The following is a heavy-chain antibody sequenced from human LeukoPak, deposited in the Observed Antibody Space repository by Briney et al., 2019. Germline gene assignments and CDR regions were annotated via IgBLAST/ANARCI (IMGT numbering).Heavy chain of an antibody. CDR3: ARDGPKIPGIAAAGTGSFDY. J-gene: IGHJ4*02. Sequence: PGGSLRLSCAASGFTFSSYWMSWVRQAPGKGLEWVANIKQDGSEKYYVDSVRGRFTISRDNAKNSLYLQMNSLRAEDTAVYYCARDGPKIPGIAAAGTGSFDYWGQGALVTVSS. D-gene: IGHD6-13*01. CDR2: IKQDGSEK. V-gene: IGHV3-7*03. CDR1: GFTFSSYW.